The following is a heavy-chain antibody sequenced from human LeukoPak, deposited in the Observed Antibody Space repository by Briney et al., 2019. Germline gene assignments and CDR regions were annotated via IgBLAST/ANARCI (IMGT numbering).Heavy chain of an antibody. D-gene: IGHD3-22*01. CDR1: GYTFTGYY. Sequence: ASVKVSCKASGYTFTGYYMHWVRQAPGQGLEWMGWINPNSGGTNYAQKFQGRVTMTRDTSISTAYMELSRLRSDDTAVYYCARAGEVVVIRDDAFDIWGQGTMATVSS. CDR2: INPNSGGT. CDR3: ARAGEVVVIRDDAFDI. J-gene: IGHJ3*02. V-gene: IGHV1-2*02.